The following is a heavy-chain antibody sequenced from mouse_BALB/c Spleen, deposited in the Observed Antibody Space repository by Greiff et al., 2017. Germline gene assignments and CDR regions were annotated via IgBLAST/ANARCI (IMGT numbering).Heavy chain of an antibody. D-gene: IGHD2-3*01. V-gene: IGHV1-54*01. Sequence: VQLQQSGAELVRPGTSVKVSCKASGYAFTNYLIEWIKQRPGQGLEWIGVIDPGSGGTNYNEKFKGKATLTADKSSSTAYMQLSSLTSEDTAVYFCARSDGYPLYYAMDYWGQGTSVTVSS. CDR1: GYAFTNYL. CDR3: ARSDGYPLYYAMDY. J-gene: IGHJ4*01. CDR2: IDPGSGGT.